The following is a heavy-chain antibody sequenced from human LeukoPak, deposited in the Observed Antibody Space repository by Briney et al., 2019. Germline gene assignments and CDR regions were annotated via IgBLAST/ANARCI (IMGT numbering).Heavy chain of an antibody. CDR1: GGSINDAS. CDR2: IYHSGGT. Sequence: SETLSLTCTASGGSINDASWNWIRKPPGQGLEWIGYIYHSGGTNYNPSLKSRVTISLDTSKNQFSLKLSPVTAADTAVYYCARVGTYYRSLDSWGQGTLVTVSS. CDR3: ARVGTYYRSLDS. J-gene: IGHJ4*02. V-gene: IGHV4-59*01. D-gene: IGHD3-10*01.